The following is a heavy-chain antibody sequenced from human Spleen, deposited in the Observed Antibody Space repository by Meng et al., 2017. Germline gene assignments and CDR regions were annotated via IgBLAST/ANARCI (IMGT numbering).Heavy chain of an antibody. V-gene: IGHV1-69*01. CDR3: ARYMVRGISAKYYFDY. D-gene: IGHD3-10*01. CDR2: IIPIFSKA. Sequence: QVRLWQSGAEVKKPGSSVKVSCKASGGTFKSYALSWVRQAPGQGLEWMGGIIPIFSKADYAQKFQGRVTITADESTSTAYMELSSLGSDDTAVYYCARYMVRGISAKYYFDYWGQGTLVTVSS. CDR1: GGTFKSYA. J-gene: IGHJ4*02.